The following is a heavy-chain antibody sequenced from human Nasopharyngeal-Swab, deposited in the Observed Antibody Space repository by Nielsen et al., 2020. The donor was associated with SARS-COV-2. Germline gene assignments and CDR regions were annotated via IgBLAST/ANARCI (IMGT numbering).Heavy chain of an antibody. CDR3: ASRSLLSGGAFDY. Sequence: GESLKISCAASRFTFSSYAMSWVRQVPGKGLEWVSAISGSGGRTYYGDSVKGRFTISRDNSKNTLYLQMNSLRADDTAVYYCASRSLLSGGAFDYWGQGTLVIVSS. J-gene: IGHJ4*02. CDR2: ISGSGGRT. CDR1: RFTFSSYA. V-gene: IGHV3-23*01. D-gene: IGHD2-21*01.